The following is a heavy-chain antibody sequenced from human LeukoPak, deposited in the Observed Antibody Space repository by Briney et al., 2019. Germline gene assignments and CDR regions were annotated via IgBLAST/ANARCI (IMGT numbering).Heavy chain of an antibody. CDR2: MNPNSGNT. V-gene: IGHV1-8*01. J-gene: IGHJ4*02. Sequence: ASVKVSCKASGYTFTSYDINWVRQATGQGLEWMGWMNPNSGNTGYAQKFQGRVTMTRNTSISTAYMELSSLRSEDTAVYYCASGLKGRDSSRGGSEAPAGYYFDYWGQGTLVTVSS. CDR1: GYTFTSYD. D-gene: IGHD6-13*01. CDR3: ASGLKGRDSSRGGSEAPAGYYFDY.